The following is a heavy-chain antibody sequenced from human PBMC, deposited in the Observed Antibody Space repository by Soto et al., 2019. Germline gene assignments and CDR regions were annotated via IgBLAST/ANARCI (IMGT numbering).Heavy chain of an antibody. CDR3: ARFGTIVVVPAAILFSFRTGLDI. J-gene: IGHJ3*02. CDR1: GFTFSSYS. Sequence: EVQLVESGGGLVQPGGSLRLSCAASGFTFSSYSMNWVRQAPGKGLEWVSSISSSSSYIYYADSVKGRFTISRDNAKNSLYLQMNSLRAEDTAVYYCARFGTIVVVPAAILFSFRTGLDIWGQGTMVTVSS. D-gene: IGHD2-2*01. CDR2: ISSSSSYI. V-gene: IGHV3-21*01.